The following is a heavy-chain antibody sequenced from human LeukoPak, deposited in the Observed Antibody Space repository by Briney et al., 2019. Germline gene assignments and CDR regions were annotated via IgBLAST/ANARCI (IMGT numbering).Heavy chain of an antibody. V-gene: IGHV3-53*01. J-gene: IGHJ4*02. Sequence: GGSLRLSCAASGFSVSNNYMSWVRQAPGKGLEGVSVIYSRGATYYADSVKGRFTISRDNSKNTLYLQVNSLRVEDTPVYYCASRNYWGQGTLVTVSS. CDR2: IYSRGAT. CDR1: GFSVSNNY. D-gene: IGHD1-14*01. CDR3: ASRNY.